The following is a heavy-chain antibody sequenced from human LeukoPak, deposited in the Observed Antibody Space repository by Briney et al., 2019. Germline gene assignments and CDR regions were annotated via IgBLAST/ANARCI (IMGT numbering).Heavy chain of an antibody. CDR3: AKEGYCSSTSCYSWWFDP. CDR2: INPNSGGT. V-gene: IGHV1-2*02. J-gene: IGHJ5*02. CDR1: GYTFTGYY. Sequence: ASVKVSCKASGYTFTGYYMHWVRQAPGQGLEWMGWINPNSGGTNYAQKFQGRVTMTRDTSISTAYMELSRLRSDDTAVYYCAKEGYCSSTSCYSWWFDPWGQGTLVTVSS. D-gene: IGHD2-2*01.